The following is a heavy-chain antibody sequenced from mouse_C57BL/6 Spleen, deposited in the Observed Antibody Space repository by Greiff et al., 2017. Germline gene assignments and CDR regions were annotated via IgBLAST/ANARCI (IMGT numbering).Heavy chain of an antibody. D-gene: IGHD1-1*01. Sequence: QVQLKESGPGLVQPSQSLSITCTVSGFSLTSYGVHWVRQSPGKGLEWLGVIWSGGGTDYNADFISRLSLSKDNSKGKVFFKMNSLQADDTAIYYCARNDITTVVATSYWYFDVWGTGTTVTVSS. CDR3: ARNDITTVVATSYWYFDV. J-gene: IGHJ1*03. CDR1: GFSLTSYG. V-gene: IGHV2-2*01. CDR2: IWSGGGT.